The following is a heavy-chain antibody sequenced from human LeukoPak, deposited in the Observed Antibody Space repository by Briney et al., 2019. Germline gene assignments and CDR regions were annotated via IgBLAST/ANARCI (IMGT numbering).Heavy chain of an antibody. D-gene: IGHD3-16*01. V-gene: IGHV3-23*01. J-gene: IGHJ4*02. Sequence: GGSLRLSCAASGFSFSSHGMSWVRQAPGKGLEWVSGIIGGAGSTYYADSVKGRFTISRDNSLYLQMNSLRAEDTAVYYCARGSTPRGGGADFDYWGQGTLVTVSS. CDR1: GFSFSSHG. CDR3: ARGSTPRGGGADFDY. CDR2: IIGGAGST.